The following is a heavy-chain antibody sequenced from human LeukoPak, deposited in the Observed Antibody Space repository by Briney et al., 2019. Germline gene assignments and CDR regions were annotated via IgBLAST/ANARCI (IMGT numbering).Heavy chain of an antibody. V-gene: IGHV4-59*08. CDR2: IYYSGST. CDR3: ARRNVYSSSWDYFDY. J-gene: IGHJ4*02. Sequence: SETLSLTCIVSGGSISSYYWSWIRQPPGKGLEWIGYIYYSGSTNYNPSLKSRVTISVDTSKNQFSLKLSSVTAADTAVYYCARRNVYSSSWDYFDYWGQGTLVTVSS. D-gene: IGHD6-13*01. CDR1: GGSISSYY.